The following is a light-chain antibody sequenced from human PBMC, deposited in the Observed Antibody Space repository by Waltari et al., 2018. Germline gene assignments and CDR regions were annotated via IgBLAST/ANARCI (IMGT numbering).Light chain of an antibody. Sequence: QLVLTQSPSASASLGASVKFTCPLSSAHSSYAIAWHQQQPEKGPRYLMKINSDDTHTKGDGIPDRFSGSSSGAERYLTISSLQSEDEADYYCQTWGTGSWVFGGGTKLTVL. CDR3: QTWGTGSWV. V-gene: IGLV4-69*01. J-gene: IGLJ3*02. CDR1: SAHSSYA. CDR2: INSDDTH.